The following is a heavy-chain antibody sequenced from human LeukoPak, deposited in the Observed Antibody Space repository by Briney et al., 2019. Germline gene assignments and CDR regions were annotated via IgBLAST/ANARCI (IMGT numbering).Heavy chain of an antibody. Sequence: GASVKVSCKASGGTFSSYAISWVRQAPGQGLEWMGGIIPIFCTANYAQKFQGRVTITADKSTSTAYMELSSLRSEDTAVYYCATYSSSWYGSKYFQHWGQGTLVTVSS. CDR2: IIPIFCTA. D-gene: IGHD6-13*01. CDR1: GGTFSSYA. V-gene: IGHV1-69*06. J-gene: IGHJ1*01. CDR3: ATYSSSWYGSKYFQH.